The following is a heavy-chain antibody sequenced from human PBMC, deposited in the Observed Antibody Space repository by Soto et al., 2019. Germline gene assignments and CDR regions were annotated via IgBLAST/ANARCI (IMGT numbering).Heavy chain of an antibody. CDR3: ARGVDTMAFDH. Sequence: SETLSLTCTVSGDSLRSGDYYWSWIRQPPGKGLEWIGYIYNSGSTYYEPSLRSRLTISEDLSKNQLSLRLTAVTAADTAVYYCARGVDTMAFDHRGQGTLVTVSS. J-gene: IGHJ5*02. CDR2: IYNSGST. D-gene: IGHD2-2*01. V-gene: IGHV4-30-4*02. CDR1: GDSLRSGDYY.